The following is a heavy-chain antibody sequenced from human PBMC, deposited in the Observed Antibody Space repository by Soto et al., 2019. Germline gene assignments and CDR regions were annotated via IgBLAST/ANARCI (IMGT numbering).Heavy chain of an antibody. D-gene: IGHD3-3*01. CDR3: ASYHYYDFWIGSRHYMDA. V-gene: IGHV4-34*12. CDR2: TIHSGST. Sequence: QVHLEQWGAGLLKPSETLSLTCAVYGGSLSGYFWSWARQPPGKGLEGIGETIHSGSTNSNPSLKSRVTISADTSKHQFSLRLSSVTAADSGIYYCASYHYYDFWIGSRHYMDAWGRGTTVTVSS. J-gene: IGHJ6*03. CDR1: GGSLSGYF.